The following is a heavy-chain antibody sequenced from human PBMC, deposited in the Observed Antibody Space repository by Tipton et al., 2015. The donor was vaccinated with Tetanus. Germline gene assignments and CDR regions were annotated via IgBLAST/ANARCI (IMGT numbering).Heavy chain of an antibody. J-gene: IGHJ5*02. CDR2: IGTAGDT. CDR3: ARGSRGCSGGSCYGWFDP. D-gene: IGHD2-15*01. Sequence: SLRLSCAASGFTFSSYDMHWVRQATGKGLEWVSAIGTAGDTYYPGSVKGRFTISRENAKNSLYLQMNSLRAGDTAVYYCARGSRGCSGGSCYGWFDPWGQGTLVTVSS. CDR1: GFTFSSYD. V-gene: IGHV3-13*01.